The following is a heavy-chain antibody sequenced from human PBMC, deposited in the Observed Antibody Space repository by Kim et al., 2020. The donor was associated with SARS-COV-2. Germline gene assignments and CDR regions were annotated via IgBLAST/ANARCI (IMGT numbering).Heavy chain of an antibody. CDR3: ARPSFGSWIDP. Sequence: YSSPSLKSRITISVDTSKNQFSLKLSSVTAADTAVYYCARPSFGSWIDPWGQGTLVTVSS. J-gene: IGHJ5*02. D-gene: IGHD3-16*01. V-gene: IGHV4-39*01.